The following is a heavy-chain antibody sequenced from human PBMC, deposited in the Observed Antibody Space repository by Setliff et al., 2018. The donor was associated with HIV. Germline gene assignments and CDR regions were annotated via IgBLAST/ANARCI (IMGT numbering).Heavy chain of an antibody. D-gene: IGHD6-13*01. V-gene: IGHV4-39*01. CDR3: ARYQPYSSSWLYYYYGMDV. J-gene: IGHJ6*02. Sequence: SETLSLTCNVSGFSFRNSFYNWGWIRQPPGKGLEWIGTIYYSGTTYYNPSLKSRVTMSIDTSQNQFSLKLTSVTATDTALYHCARYQPYSSSWLYYYYGMDVWGQGTTVTVSS. CDR2: IYYSGTT. CDR1: GFSFRNSFYN.